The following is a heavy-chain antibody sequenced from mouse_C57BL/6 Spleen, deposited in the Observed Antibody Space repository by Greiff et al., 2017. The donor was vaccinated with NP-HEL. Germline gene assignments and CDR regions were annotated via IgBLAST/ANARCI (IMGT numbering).Heavy chain of an antibody. J-gene: IGHJ2*01. V-gene: IGHV1-80*01. D-gene: IGHD2-4*01. Sequence: QVQLQQSGAELVKPGASVKISCKASGYAFSSYWMNWVKQRPGKGLEWIGQIYPGDGDTNYNGKFKGKATLTADKSSSTAYMQLSSLTSEDSAVYFCARCDYDFYYFDYWGQGTTLTVSS. CDR1: GYAFSSYW. CDR3: ARCDYDFYYFDY. CDR2: IYPGDGDT.